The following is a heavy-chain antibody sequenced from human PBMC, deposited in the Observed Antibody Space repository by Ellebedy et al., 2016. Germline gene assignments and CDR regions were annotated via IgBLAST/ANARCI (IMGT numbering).Heavy chain of an antibody. V-gene: IGHV1-69*13. CDR2: IIPIFGTA. J-gene: IGHJ4*02. CDR1: GGTFSSYA. CDR3: ARDQVAGSAGTNFDY. Sequence: SVKVSCKASGGTFSSYAISWARQAPGQGLEWMGGIIPIFGTANYAQKFQGRVTITADESTSTAEMELRSLRSEDTAVYYCARDQVAGSAGTNFDYWGQGTLVTVSS. D-gene: IGHD6-13*01.